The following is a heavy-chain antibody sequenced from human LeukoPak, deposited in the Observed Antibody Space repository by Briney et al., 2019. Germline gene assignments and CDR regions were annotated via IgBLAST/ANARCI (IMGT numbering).Heavy chain of an antibody. V-gene: IGHV3-33*08. CDR2: IWYDGSNK. D-gene: IGHD3-16*01. CDR1: GFTFSSYA. Sequence: GGSLRLSCAASGFTFSSYAMHWVRQAPGKGLEWVAVIWYDGSNKYYADSVKGRFTISRDNSKNTLYLQMNSLRAEDTAVYYCARDPGDRAFDIWGQGTMVTVSS. J-gene: IGHJ3*02. CDR3: ARDPGDRAFDI.